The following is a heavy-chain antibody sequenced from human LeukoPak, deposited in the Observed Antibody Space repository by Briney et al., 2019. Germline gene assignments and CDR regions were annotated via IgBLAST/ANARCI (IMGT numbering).Heavy chain of an antibody. J-gene: IGHJ4*02. CDR2: ISSSSSYI. V-gene: IGHV3-21*01. CDR1: GFTFSSYS. Sequence: GGSLRLSCAASGFTFSSYSMNWVRQAPGKGLEWVSPISSSSSYIYYADSVKGRFTISRDDAKNSLYLQMNSLRAEDTAVYYCARARTHYSSSWYGYWGQGTLVTVSS. D-gene: IGHD6-13*01. CDR3: ARARTHYSSSWYGY.